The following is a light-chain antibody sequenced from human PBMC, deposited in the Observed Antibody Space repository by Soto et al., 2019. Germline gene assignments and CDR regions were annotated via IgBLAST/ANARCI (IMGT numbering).Light chain of an antibody. CDR1: QSISNN. V-gene: IGKV3-15*01. J-gene: IGKJ1*01. CDR3: QNYNNWPSWT. CDR2: GAS. Sequence: EILMTQSPATLSVSPGERATLSCRATQSISNNLAWYQQKPGQAPRLIIFGASTRATGIPARFSGSGSGTQFTLTISSLQSEDFAVYYCQNYNNWPSWTFGQGTKVEIK.